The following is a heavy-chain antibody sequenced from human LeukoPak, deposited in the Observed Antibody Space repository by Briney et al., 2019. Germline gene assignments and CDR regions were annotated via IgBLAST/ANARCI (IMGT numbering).Heavy chain of an antibody. D-gene: IGHD3-10*01. CDR1: GDSMSSSSYL. CDR2: IYYGETTT. J-gene: IGHJ4*02. Sequence: SETLSLTCTVSGDSMSSSSYLWNWIRQPPGKGLEWIGNIYYGETTTDYNPSLRSRVTISVDTFSNQFSLRLSSVTTADTAVYYCARSTYYYGSRSYPYFDYWGQGALVTVSP. CDR3: ARSTYYYGSRSYPYFDY. V-gene: IGHV4-39*07.